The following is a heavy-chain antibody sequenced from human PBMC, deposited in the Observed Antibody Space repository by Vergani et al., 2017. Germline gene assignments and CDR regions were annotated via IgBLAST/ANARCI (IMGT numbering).Heavy chain of an antibody. J-gene: IGHJ3*02. D-gene: IGHD4-17*01. V-gene: IGHV3-66*02. Sequence: EVHLVESGGGLVQPGGSLRLSCAASSFSVSSHYMTWVRQAPGKGLEWVSTINIGGRTSYADSVKGRLTLTRDDSKNTLHLQMNSLRPDDTAVYYCARGMSTETTDLDGFDIWGQGTMVSVSS. CDR3: ARGMSTETTDLDGFDI. CDR1: SFSVSSHY. CDR2: INIGGRT.